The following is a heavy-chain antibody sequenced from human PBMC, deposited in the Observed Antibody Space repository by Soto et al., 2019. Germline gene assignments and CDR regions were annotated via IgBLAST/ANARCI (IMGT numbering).Heavy chain of an antibody. Sequence: SVKVSGKASGCTVSSYAISCVRQAPGQVLEWMGGIIPIFGTANYAQKFQGRVTITADESTSTAYMELSSLRSEDTAVYYCAREPYYYDSSGYFPFDYWGQGTLVTVSS. J-gene: IGHJ4*02. V-gene: IGHV1-69*13. CDR2: IIPIFGTA. CDR3: AREPYYYDSSGYFPFDY. D-gene: IGHD3-22*01. CDR1: GCTVSSYA.